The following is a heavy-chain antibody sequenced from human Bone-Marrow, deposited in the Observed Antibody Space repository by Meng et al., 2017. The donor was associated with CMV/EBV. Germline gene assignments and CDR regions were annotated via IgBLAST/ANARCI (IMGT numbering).Heavy chain of an antibody. J-gene: IGHJ4*02. V-gene: IGHV1-18*01. CDR2: ISAYNGNT. CDR1: GYTFTSYG. Sequence: ASVKVSCKASGYTFTSYGISWVRQAPGQGLEWMGWISAYNGNTNYAQKLQGRVTMTTDTSTGTAYMELRSLRSDDTAVYYCARGYCSSTSCPPYYFDYWGQGTLVTVSS. D-gene: IGHD2-2*01. CDR3: ARGYCSSTSCPPYYFDY.